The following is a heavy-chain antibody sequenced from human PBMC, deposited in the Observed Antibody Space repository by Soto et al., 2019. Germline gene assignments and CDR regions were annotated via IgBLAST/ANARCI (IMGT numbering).Heavy chain of an antibody. D-gene: IGHD5-12*01. Sequence: PGGSLRLSCAASGFTFSSYAMSWVRQAPGKGLEWVSAISGSGGSTYYADSVKGRFTISRDNSKNTLYLQMNSLRAEDTAVYYCAKVPGGYALQYYYYGMDVWGQGTTVTVSS. V-gene: IGHV3-23*01. J-gene: IGHJ6*02. CDR2: ISGSGGST. CDR1: GFTFSSYA. CDR3: AKVPGGYALQYYYYGMDV.